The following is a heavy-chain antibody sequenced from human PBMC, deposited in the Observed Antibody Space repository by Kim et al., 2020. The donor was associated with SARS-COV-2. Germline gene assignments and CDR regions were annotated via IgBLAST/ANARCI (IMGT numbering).Heavy chain of an antibody. Sequence: GGSLRLSCAASGFTFSSYAMSWVRQAPGKGLEWVSAISGSGGSTYYADSVKGRFTISRDNSKNTLYLQMNSLRAEDTAVYYCAKDEVVVPAAVDYYYYGMDVWGQGTTVTVSS. CDR2: ISGSGGST. CDR3: AKDEVVVPAAVDYYYYGMDV. J-gene: IGHJ6*02. CDR1: GFTFSSYA. D-gene: IGHD2-2*01. V-gene: IGHV3-23*01.